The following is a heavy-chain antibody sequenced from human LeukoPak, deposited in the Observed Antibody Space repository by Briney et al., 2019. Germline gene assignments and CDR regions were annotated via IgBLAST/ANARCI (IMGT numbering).Heavy chain of an antibody. CDR1: GFTFSSYG. J-gene: IGHJ4*02. CDR3: ATVGADYYGSGSIDY. Sequence: PGGSLRLSCAASGFTFSSYGMHWVRQAPGKGLEWVAVISYDGSNKYYADSVKGRFTISRDNSKNTLYLQMNSLRAEDTAVYYCATVGADYYGSGSIDYWGQGTLVTVSS. D-gene: IGHD3-10*01. V-gene: IGHV3-30*19. CDR2: ISYDGSNK.